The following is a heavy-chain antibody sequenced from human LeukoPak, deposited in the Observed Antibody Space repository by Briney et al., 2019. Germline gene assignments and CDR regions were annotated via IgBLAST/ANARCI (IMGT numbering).Heavy chain of an antibody. D-gene: IGHD6-25*01. CDR2: IYSGGST. CDR1: GFTVSSNY. CDR3: ARGGDSSDYFDY. V-gene: IGHV3-66*01. J-gene: IGHJ4*02. Sequence: GGSLRLSCAASGFTVSSNYMNWVRQAPGKGLEWVSVIYSGGSTDYADSVKGRFTISRDNSKNTLYLQMNSLRAEDTAVYYCARGGDSSDYFDYWGQGTLVTVSS.